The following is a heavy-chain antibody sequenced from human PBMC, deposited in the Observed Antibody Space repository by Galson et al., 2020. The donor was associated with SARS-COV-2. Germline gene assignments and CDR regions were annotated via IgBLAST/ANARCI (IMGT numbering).Heavy chain of an antibody. CDR1: GFSLSNARMG. CDR2: IFSNDEK. V-gene: IGHV2-26*01. Sequence: ESGPTLVKPTETPTLTCTVSGFSLSNARMGVSWIRQPPGKALEWLAHIFSNDEKSYSTSLKSRLTISKDTSKSQVVLTMTNMDPVDTATYYCARIWVDCSGGSCYLGFDYWGQGTLVTVSS. J-gene: IGHJ4*02. D-gene: IGHD2-15*01. CDR3: ARIWVDCSGGSCYLGFDY.